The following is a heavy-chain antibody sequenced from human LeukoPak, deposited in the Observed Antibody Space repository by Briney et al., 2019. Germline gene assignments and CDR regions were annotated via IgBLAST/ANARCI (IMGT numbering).Heavy chain of an antibody. J-gene: IGHJ4*02. CDR1: GGSISSSSYY. Sequence: PSETLSLTCTVSGGSISSSSYYWGWIRQPPGKGLEWIASIYYSGTTYYNPSLKSRVSISADTSKNQFSLKLSSVTAADTAVYYCTSRGWTVGLVDYWGQGTLVTVSS. V-gene: IGHV4-39*01. CDR2: IYYSGTT. CDR3: TSRGWTVGLVDY. D-gene: IGHD3/OR15-3a*01.